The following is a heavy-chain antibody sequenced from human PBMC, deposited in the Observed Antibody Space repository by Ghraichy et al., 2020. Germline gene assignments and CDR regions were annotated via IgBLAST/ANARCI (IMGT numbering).Heavy chain of an antibody. D-gene: IGHD1-7*01. CDR1: GGSISSYY. V-gene: IGHV4-59*01. Sequence: SETLSLTCTVSGGSISSYYWSWIRQPPGKGLEWIGYIYYSGSTNYNPSLKSRVTISVDTSKNQFSLKLSSVTAADTAVYYCARLLTGTTFYYWYFDLWGRGTLVTVSS. CDR3: ARLLTGTTFYYWYFDL. J-gene: IGHJ2*01. CDR2: IYYSGST.